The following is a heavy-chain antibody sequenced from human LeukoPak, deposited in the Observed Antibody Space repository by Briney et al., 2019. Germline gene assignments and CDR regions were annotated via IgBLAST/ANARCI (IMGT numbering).Heavy chain of an antibody. Sequence: ASVKVSCRASGYTFTSYYMHWVRQAPGQGFEWMGIINPSGGSTSYAQRFQGRVTMTRDTSTSTVYMELSSLRSEDTAVYYCARRYSDSSPFAYWGQGTLVTVSS. V-gene: IGHV1-46*01. CDR3: ARRYSDSSPFAY. CDR2: INPSGGST. D-gene: IGHD6-6*01. CDR1: GYTFTSYY. J-gene: IGHJ4*02.